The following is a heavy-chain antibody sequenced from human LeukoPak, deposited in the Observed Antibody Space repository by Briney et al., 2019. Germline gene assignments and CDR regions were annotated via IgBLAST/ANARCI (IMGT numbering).Heavy chain of an antibody. V-gene: IGHV3-48*03. CDR2: ISSSGSTI. CDR3: AELGITMIGGV. J-gene: IGHJ6*04. CDR1: GFTFSSYE. Sequence: GGSLRLSCAASGFTFSSYEMNWVRQAPGKGLEWVSYISSSGSTIYCADSVKGRFTISRDNAKNSLYLQMNSLRAEDTAVYYCAELGITMIGGVWGKRTTVTISS. D-gene: IGHD3-10*02.